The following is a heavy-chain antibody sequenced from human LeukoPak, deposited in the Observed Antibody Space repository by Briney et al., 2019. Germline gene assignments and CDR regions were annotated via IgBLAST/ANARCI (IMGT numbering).Heavy chain of an antibody. D-gene: IGHD2-15*01. J-gene: IGHJ4*02. V-gene: IGHV3-23*01. CDR2: ISDSGRST. Sequence: RGSLRLSCVVSGITLSNYGMSWVRQAPGKGLEWVAGISDSGRSTNYANSVKGRFTISRDNPKNTLYLQMNSLRAEDTAVYFCAKRGVVIRVILVGFHKEAYYFDSWGQGALVTVSS. CDR3: AKRGVVIRVILVGFHKEAYYFDS. CDR1: GITLSNYG.